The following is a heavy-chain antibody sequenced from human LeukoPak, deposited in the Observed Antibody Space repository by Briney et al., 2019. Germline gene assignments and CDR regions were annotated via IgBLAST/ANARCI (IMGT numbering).Heavy chain of an antibody. CDR3: ARDVGVAGPYYYGMDV. D-gene: IGHD6-19*01. CDR1: GGTFSSYA. J-gene: IGHJ6*04. CDR2: IIPIFGTA. Sequence: ASVKVSCKASGGTFSSYAISWVRQAPGQGLEWMGGIIPIFGTANYAQKFQGRVAITADEPTSTAYMELSSLRSEDTAVYYCARDVGVAGPYYYGMDVWGKGTTVTVSS. V-gene: IGHV1-69*13.